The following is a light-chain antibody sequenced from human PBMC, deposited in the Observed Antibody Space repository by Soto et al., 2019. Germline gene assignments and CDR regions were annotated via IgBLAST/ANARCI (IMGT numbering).Light chain of an antibody. V-gene: IGKV3-20*01. CDR3: QQYGTLPPT. CDR2: GAS. J-gene: IGKJ4*01. CDR1: QTVTNTY. Sequence: EIVLTQSPGTLSLSPGERATLSCRASQTVTNTYLAWYQQKSGQAPNFLIYGASNRATGIPDRFSGSVSGTDFTLTISRLETEDFEVYYCQQYGTLPPTFGGGTKVEI.